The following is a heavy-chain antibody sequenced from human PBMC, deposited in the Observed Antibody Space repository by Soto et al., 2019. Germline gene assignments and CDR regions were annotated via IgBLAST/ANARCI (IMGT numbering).Heavy chain of an antibody. V-gene: IGHV4-30-2*06. J-gene: IGHJ6*01. Sequence: PSETLSLTCTISGGSIRSEGQSWSWVRQSKGQGLEWIGHLYYSGASYRNEAIERRATITLDMYKNQFSLNITPGAADKTATYFCARDRLVPPYAYTGDPGMGRWGQGTTGTASS. CDR2: LYYSGAS. D-gene: IGHD3-16*01. CDR3: ARDRLVPPYAYTGDPGMGR. CDR1: GGSIRSEGQS.